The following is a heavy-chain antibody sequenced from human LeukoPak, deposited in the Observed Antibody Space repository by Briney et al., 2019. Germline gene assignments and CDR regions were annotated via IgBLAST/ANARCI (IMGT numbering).Heavy chain of an antibody. CDR2: IYYSGST. V-gene: IGHV4-59*01. CDR3: ASSGAYDYGDYIYYFDY. CDR1: GGSISSYY. D-gene: IGHD4-17*01. Sequence: SETLSLICTVSGGSISSYYWSWIRQPPGKGLEWIGYIYYSGSTNYNPSLKSRVTISVDTSKNQFSLKLSSVTAADTAVYYCASSGAYDYGDYIYYFDYWGQGTLVTVSS. J-gene: IGHJ4*02.